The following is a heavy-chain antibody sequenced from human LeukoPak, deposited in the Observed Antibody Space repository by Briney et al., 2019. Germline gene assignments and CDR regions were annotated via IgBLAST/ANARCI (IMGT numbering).Heavy chain of an antibody. V-gene: IGHV1-69*04. Sequence: ASVKVSCKASGGTFSSYAISWVRQAPGQGPERMGRIIPIIGIANYAQKFQGRVTITADKSTSTAYMELSSLRSEDTAVYYCATGYCSSTSCYGMDVWGQGTTVTVSS. CDR1: GGTFSSYA. J-gene: IGHJ6*02. D-gene: IGHD2-2*03. CDR3: ATGYCSSTSCYGMDV. CDR2: IIPIIGIA.